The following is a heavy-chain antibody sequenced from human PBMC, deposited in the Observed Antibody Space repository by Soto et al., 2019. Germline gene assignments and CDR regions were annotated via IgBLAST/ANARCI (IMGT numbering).Heavy chain of an antibody. CDR1: GGSISSGDYY. CDR2: IYYSGST. CDR3: ARDRSEDQLLAVPYYYYCMDV. J-gene: IGHJ6*02. Sequence: TLSLTCTVSGGSISSGDYYWSWIRQPPGKGLEWIGYIYYSGSTYYNPSLKSRVTISVDTSKNQFSLKLSSVTAADTAVYYCARDRSEDQLLAVPYYYYCMDVWGQGITVNGS. V-gene: IGHV4-30-4*01. D-gene: IGHD2-2*01.